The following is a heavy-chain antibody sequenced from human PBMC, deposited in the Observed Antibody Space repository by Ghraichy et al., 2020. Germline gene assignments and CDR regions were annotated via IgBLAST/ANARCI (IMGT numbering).Heavy chain of an antibody. J-gene: IGHJ4*02. D-gene: IGHD2/OR15-2a*01. CDR3: ARSIGIVGAY. Sequence: GESLNISCIASGFSISSHWMHWVRQAPGKGLEWVANINQYGSEIYYEASAKGRFTISRDNAKNSLYLQMNSLRAEDTAIYFCARSIGIVGAYWGQGTLVTVSS. CDR1: GFSISSHW. CDR2: INQYGSEI. V-gene: IGHV3-7*03.